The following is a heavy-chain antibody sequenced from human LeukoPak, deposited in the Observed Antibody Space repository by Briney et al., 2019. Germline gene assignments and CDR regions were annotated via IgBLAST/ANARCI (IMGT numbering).Heavy chain of an antibody. Sequence: ASVKVSCKASGYTFTSYAMNWVRQAPGQGLEWMGWINPNSGGTNYAQKLQGRVTMTTDTSTSTAYMELRSLRSDDTAVYYCARDMPSSSSGLMSDYWGQGTLVTVSS. V-gene: IGHV1-18*01. CDR3: ARDMPSSSSGLMSDY. D-gene: IGHD6-6*01. CDR1: GYTFTSYA. CDR2: INPNSGGT. J-gene: IGHJ4*02.